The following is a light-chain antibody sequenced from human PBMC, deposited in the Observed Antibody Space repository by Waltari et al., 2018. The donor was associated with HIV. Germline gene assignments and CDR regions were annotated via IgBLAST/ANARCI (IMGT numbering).Light chain of an antibody. Sequence: DIQMTQSPSSLSASVGDRVTITCQASQDISNYFNWYQQKPGKAPKLLIYDASNLETGVPSRFSGSGSGTDFTFTITSLQPEDIATYYCQQYDNLPFTFGPGTKVHIK. V-gene: IGKV1-33*01. CDR2: DAS. CDR1: QDISNY. J-gene: IGKJ3*01. CDR3: QQYDNLPFT.